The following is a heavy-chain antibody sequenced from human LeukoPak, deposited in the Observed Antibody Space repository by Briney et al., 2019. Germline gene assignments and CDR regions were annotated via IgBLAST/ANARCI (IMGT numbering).Heavy chain of an antibody. V-gene: IGHV1-2*02. J-gene: IGHJ4*02. D-gene: IGHD3-10*01. CDR3: ARDRYGVVFAHCDS. CDR2: ITPSGGT. CDR1: GYTFTSYA. Sequence: ASVNVSFKDTGYTFTSYALHWVRQAPGQGLEWMGWITPSGGTNYPQKFQGRVAITRDTSITTAYMDLSRLTSDDTAVYYCARDRYGVVFAHCDSSGQGALVTVSS.